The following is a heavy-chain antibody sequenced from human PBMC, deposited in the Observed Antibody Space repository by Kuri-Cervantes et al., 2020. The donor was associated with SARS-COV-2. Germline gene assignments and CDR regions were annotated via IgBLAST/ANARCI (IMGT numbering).Heavy chain of an antibody. CDR1: EFTFNTYH. CDR2: ISTSSSTI. CDR3: ARGGYDSPIFYYYGMDV. D-gene: IGHD5-12*01. V-gene: IGHV3-48*02. J-gene: IGHJ6*02. Sequence: LTCAASEFTFNTYHINWVRQAPGKGLEWVSYISTSSSTIYYADSVKGRFTISRDNAKNSLYLQMNSLRDEDTAVYYCARGGYDSPIFYYYGMDVWGQGTTVTVSS.